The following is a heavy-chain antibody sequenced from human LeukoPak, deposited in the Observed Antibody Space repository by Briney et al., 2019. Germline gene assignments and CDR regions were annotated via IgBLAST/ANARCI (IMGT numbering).Heavy chain of an antibody. D-gene: IGHD3-3*01. J-gene: IGHJ4*02. CDR2: MYYSGST. CDR3: ARDFRGGYDFWSGYYTPYYFDY. Sequence: SETLSLTCTVSGGSISSSGYYWGWIRQPPGEGLEWIGSMYYSGSTYYNPSLKSRVTISVDTSKNHFSLKLSSVTAADMAVYYCARDFRGGYDFWSGYYTPYYFDYWGQGTLVTVSP. V-gene: IGHV4-39*07. CDR1: GGSISSSGYY.